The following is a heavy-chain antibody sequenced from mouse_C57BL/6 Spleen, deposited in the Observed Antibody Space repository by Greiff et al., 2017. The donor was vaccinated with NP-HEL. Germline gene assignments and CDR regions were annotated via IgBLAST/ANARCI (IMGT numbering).Heavy chain of an antibody. Sequence: VQLQQSGTVLARPGASVKMSCKTSGYTFTSYWMHWVKQRPGQGLEWIGAIYPGNSDTSYNQKFKGKAKLTAVTSASTAYMELSSLTNEDSAVYYCTREKATVVAKYFDVWGTGTTVTVSS. V-gene: IGHV1-5*01. CDR3: TREKATVVAKYFDV. CDR2: IYPGNSDT. CDR1: GYTFTSYW. D-gene: IGHD1-1*01. J-gene: IGHJ1*03.